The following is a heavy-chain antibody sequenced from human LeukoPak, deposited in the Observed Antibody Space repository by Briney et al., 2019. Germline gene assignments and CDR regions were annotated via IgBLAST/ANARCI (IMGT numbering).Heavy chain of an antibody. CDR1: GGSFSGYY. D-gene: IGHD6-19*01. CDR2: INHSGST. Sequence: PSETLSLTCAVYGGSFSGYYWSWIRQPPGKGLEWIGEINHSGSTNYNPSLKSRVTISVDTSKNQFSLKLSSVTAADTAVCYCASSSWLVPGGYWGQGTLVTVSS. CDR3: ASSSWLVPGGY. V-gene: IGHV4-34*01. J-gene: IGHJ4*02.